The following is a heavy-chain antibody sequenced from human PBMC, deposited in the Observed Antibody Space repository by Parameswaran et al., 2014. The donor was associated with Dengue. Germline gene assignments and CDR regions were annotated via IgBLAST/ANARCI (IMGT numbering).Heavy chain of an antibody. D-gene: IGHD3-16*02. Sequence: RWIRQPPGKGLEWIGYIYYSGSTYYNPSLKSRVTISVDTSKNQFSLKLSSVTAADTAVYYCARDGAVYDYVWGSYRYNWFDPWGQGTLVTVSS. CDR3: ARDGAVYDYVWGSYRYNWFDP. J-gene: IGHJ5*02. V-gene: IGHV4-31*02. CDR2: IYYSGST.